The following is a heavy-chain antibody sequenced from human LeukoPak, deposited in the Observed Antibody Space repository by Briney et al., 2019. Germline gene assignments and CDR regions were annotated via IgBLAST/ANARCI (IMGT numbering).Heavy chain of an antibody. D-gene: IGHD1-26*01. CDR3: TREVGDTERFDY. Sequence: ASVKVSCKASGYTFNGYYMHWVRQAPGQGLEWMGWINPNSGGTNYAQKFQGRVTMTSDTSISTAYMELSRLRSDDTAVYYCTREVGDTERFDYWGQGTLVTVSS. CDR2: INPNSGGT. V-gene: IGHV1-2*02. CDR1: GYTFNGYY. J-gene: IGHJ4*02.